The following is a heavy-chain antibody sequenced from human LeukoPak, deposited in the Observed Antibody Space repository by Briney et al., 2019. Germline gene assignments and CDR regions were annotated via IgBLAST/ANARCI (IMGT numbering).Heavy chain of an antibody. CDR1: GFTFSSYA. CDR3: AKDDAWLRFGE. Sequence: AGSLRLSCAASGFTFSSYAMSWVRQAPGKGLEWVSGTSGSGSSTYYTDSVKGRFTISRDNSKNTLYLEVISLTAEDTAVYYCAKDDAWLRFGEWSQGTLVTVSS. J-gene: IGHJ4*02. V-gene: IGHV3-23*01. D-gene: IGHD3-10*01. CDR2: TSGSGSST.